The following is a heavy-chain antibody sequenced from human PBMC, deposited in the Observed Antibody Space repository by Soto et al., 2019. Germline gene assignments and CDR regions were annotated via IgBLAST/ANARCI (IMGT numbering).Heavy chain of an antibody. D-gene: IGHD1-7*01. V-gene: IGHV3-30*18. J-gene: IGHJ4*02. CDR3: VKDITATSYEPSYFDY. Sequence: QVHLVESGGGVVQPGRSLRLSCAASGFTFSNYGIHWVRRAPGKGLEWVAFTSYEGSNKYYGDSVKGRFTISRDISKNTLNLQMSTLRAEDTAVYYCVKDITATSYEPSYFDYWGQGTLVTVSS. CDR1: GFTFSNYG. CDR2: TSYEGSNK.